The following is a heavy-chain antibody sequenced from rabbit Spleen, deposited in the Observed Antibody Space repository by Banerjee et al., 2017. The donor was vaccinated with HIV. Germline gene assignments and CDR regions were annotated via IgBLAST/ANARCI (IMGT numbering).Heavy chain of an antibody. V-gene: IGHV1S47*01. CDR3: ARDAASSFSSYGMDL. Sequence: EESGGDLVKPGGSLTLTCTVSGFSFSSNWICWVRQAPGKGPEWIACIANGDGSTYYASWVNGRFTISRSTSLNTVTLQMTRLTAADTATYFCARDAASSFSSYGMDLWGPGTLVTVS. J-gene: IGHJ6*01. D-gene: IGHD8-1*01. CDR2: IANGDGST. CDR1: GFSFSSNW.